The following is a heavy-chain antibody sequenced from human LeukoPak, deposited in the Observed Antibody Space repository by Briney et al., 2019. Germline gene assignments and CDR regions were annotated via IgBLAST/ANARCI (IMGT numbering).Heavy chain of an antibody. D-gene: IGHD3-10*01. V-gene: IGHV3-21*01. J-gene: IGHJ4*02. CDR1: GFTFSSYW. Sequence: GGSLRLSCAASGFTFSSYWMSWVRQAPGKGLEWVSASGRTYSKYYADSMEGRVAVSRDSTKNSVFLEIDRLKVGDTAVYYCAVQVRYGEMTDPGYWGQGTPVAVSS. CDR3: AVQVRYGEMTDPGY. CDR2: SGRTYSK.